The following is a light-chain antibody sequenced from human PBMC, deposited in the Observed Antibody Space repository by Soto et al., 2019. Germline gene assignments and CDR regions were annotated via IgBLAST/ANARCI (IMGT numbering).Light chain of an antibody. Sequence: ENVLTQSPGTLSLSPGERATLSCRASQSVDSSYLAWYQQKPGQAPRLLIYGTSSRATGISDRFSGSGSGTDFALTINRLESEDFAVYYCQQYDNSLYTFGQGTKLEIK. CDR2: GTS. CDR3: QQYDNSLYT. J-gene: IGKJ2*01. V-gene: IGKV3-20*01. CDR1: QSVDSSY.